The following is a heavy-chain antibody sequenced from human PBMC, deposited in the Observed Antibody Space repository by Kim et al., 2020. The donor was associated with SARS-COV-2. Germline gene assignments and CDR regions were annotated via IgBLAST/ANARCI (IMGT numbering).Heavy chain of an antibody. CDR2: ISGSGAGT. V-gene: IGHV3-23*01. Sequence: GGSLRLSCAASGFAFTTYAMSWVRQAPGKGLEWVSAISGSGAGTYYADSVKGRFTISRDNSKNSLSLQMNSLRAEDTAVYYCAKMAYSDSGRKSRLEYWGRGTLVTVSS. J-gene: IGHJ4*02. D-gene: IGHD3-10*01. CDR1: GFAFTTYA. CDR3: AKMAYSDSGRKSRLEY.